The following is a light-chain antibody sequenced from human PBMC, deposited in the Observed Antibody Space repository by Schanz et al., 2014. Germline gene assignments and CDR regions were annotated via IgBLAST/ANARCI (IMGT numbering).Light chain of an antibody. CDR1: SSDIGGYNY. Sequence: QSALTQPASVSGSPGQSITISCTGTSSDIGGYNYVSWYQQHPGKAPKVMIYDVSNRPSGVSNRFSGSKSGNTASLTISGLQTEDEADYYCTSYTSVSTWVFGGGTKVT. J-gene: IGLJ3*02. V-gene: IGLV2-14*03. CDR2: DVS. CDR3: TSYTSVSTWV.